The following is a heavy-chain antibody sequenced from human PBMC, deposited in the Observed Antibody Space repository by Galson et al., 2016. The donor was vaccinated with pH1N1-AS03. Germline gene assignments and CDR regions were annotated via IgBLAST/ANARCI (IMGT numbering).Heavy chain of an antibody. V-gene: IGHV3-33*01. J-gene: IGHJ4*02. D-gene: IGHD3-16*01. CDR3: AGEAVFAGYYFDF. CDR1: GFTFSSCS. Sequence: SLRLSCAASGFTFSSCSLHWLGQAPAKGRHGVAAVWHAGSDQYNADSVKGRFIISRDNSKSTVYLQMNSLKPEDTAVYFCAGEAVFAGYYFDFWGQGALVTVSS. CDR2: VWHAGSDQ.